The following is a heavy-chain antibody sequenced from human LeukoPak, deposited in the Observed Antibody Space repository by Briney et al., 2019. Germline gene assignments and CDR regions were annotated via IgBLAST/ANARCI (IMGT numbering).Heavy chain of an antibody. CDR3: TTYYRYLYRQPSRPY. D-gene: IGHD3-9*01. CDR2: IKSKTDGGTT. CDR1: GSSLRQTG. Sequence: SPGGCPTPAVGPAGSSLRQTGGLGFRQAPGKGLEWIGHIKSKTDGGTTDYAAPVKGRFTISRDDSRNTVYLQMNSLKTEDTAVKYCTTYYRYLYRQPSRPYRGDRTLVTVSS. V-gene: IGHV3-15*01. J-gene: IGHJ4*01.